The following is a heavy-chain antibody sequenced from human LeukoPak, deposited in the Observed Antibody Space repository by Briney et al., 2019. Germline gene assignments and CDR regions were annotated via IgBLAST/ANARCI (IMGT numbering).Heavy chain of an antibody. CDR3: ARGYLGYCSGGSCYSGFDY. V-gene: IGHV4-4*07. D-gene: IGHD2-15*01. CDR1: GGSISSYY. CDR2: IYTSGST. Sequence: PSETLSLTCTVSGGSISSYYWSWIRQPAGKGLEWIGRIYTSGSTNYNPSLKSRVTMSVDTSKNQFSLKLSSVTAADTAVYYCARGYLGYCSGGSCYSGFDYWGQGTLVTVSS. J-gene: IGHJ4*02.